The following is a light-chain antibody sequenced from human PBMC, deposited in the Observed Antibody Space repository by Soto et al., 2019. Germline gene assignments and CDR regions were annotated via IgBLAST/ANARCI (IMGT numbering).Light chain of an antibody. V-gene: IGLV1-44*01. CDR3: ATWDDRLNGPV. J-gene: IGLJ7*01. CDR2: SNN. CDR1: SSKIGSNT. Sequence: QSVLTQPPSASGTPGQRVTISCSGSSSKIGSNTVNWYQQLPGTAPKLRIYSNNQRPSGVPDRFSGSKSGTSAALDISGLQSEDEADYYCATWDDRLNGPVFGGGTQLNVL.